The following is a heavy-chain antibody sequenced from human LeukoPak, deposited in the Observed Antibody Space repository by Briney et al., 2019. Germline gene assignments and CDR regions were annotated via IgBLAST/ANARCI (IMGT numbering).Heavy chain of an antibody. V-gene: IGHV3-23*01. D-gene: IGHD3-22*01. CDR3: AKAYDRSDSYYVGVLL. J-gene: IGHJ4*02. CDR1: GFTFSSYA. Sequence: GGSLRLSCAASGFTFSSYAMSWVRQAPGKGLEWVSAISGSGGSTYYADSVKCRFTISRDNSQNTLYLQMTSLRAEDTSVYHCAKAYDRSDSYYVGVLLWGRGSLVSVSS. CDR2: ISGSGGST.